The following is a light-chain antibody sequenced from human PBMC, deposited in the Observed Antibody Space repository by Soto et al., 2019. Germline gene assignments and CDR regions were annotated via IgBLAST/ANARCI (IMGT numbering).Light chain of an antibody. CDR1: SSNIGGTNY. CDR2: SNN. V-gene: IGLV1-47*02. Sequence: QSVLTQPPSASGTPGQKVFISCSGSSSNIGGTNYAYWYQQLPGAAPKLLMHSNNLRPSGVPERISGSKFGTAASLAISGLRSEDEAVYYCASWDDSVGAVIFGGGTKVTVL. J-gene: IGLJ2*01. CDR3: ASWDDSVGAVI.